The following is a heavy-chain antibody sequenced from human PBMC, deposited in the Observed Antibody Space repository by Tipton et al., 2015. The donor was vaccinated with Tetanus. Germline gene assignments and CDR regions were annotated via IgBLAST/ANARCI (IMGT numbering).Heavy chain of an antibody. V-gene: IGHV4-4*07. CDR3: ARGITDGYNRRFDY. CDR2: ISNGNT. J-gene: IGHJ4*02. D-gene: IGHD5-24*01. Sequence: TLSLTCTVSRGPISSYYWGWIRQPAGKGLEWIGHISNGNTDYVPSLKGRLTLSADTSKNQISLNLRSVTAADAGIYFCARGITDGYNRRFDYWGQGTLVAVSS. CDR1: RGPISSYY.